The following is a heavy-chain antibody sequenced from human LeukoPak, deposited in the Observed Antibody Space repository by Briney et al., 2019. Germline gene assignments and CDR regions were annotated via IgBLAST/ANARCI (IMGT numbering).Heavy chain of an antibody. CDR1: GYTFTNSG. D-gene: IGHD3-16*01. Sequence: GASVKVSCKASGYTFTNSGISWVRQAPGQWLEWMGWISAYNGNTHYAQNLQGRVTMTTDTSTSTAYMELKSLRSDDTAVYYFSFGCGRRHTRYNWFDPWGQGTLVTVSS. V-gene: IGHV1-18*01. J-gene: IGHJ5*02. CDR2: ISAYNGNT. CDR3: SFGCGRRHTRYNWFDP.